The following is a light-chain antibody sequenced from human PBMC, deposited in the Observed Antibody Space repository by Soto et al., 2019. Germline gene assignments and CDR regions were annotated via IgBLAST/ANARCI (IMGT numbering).Light chain of an antibody. Sequence: DIQMTQSPSALFAVVGDRVTITCRASRAIGDRLAWFQQKPGKAPRFLIQTASNLQGGVPSRFSGSGSGTEFILSINSLQPEDIGTYYCLQVYSFPRTFGQGTKVDIK. CDR1: RAIGDR. CDR3: LQVYSFPRT. J-gene: IGKJ1*01. V-gene: IGKV1-12*01. CDR2: TAS.